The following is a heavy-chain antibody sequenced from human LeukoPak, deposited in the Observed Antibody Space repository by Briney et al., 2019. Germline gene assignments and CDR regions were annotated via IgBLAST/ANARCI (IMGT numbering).Heavy chain of an antibody. V-gene: IGHV3-21*01. CDR3: ARDPSSYDYSARRILFDP. J-gene: IGHJ5*02. Sequence: GGSLRLSCAASGFTFSSYSMNWVRQAPGKGLEWVSSISSSSSYIYYADSVKGRFTISRDNAKNSLYLQMNSLRAEDTAVYYCARDPSSYDYSARRILFDPWGQGTLVTVSS. CDR1: GFTFSSYS. D-gene: IGHD4-4*01. CDR2: ISSSSSYI.